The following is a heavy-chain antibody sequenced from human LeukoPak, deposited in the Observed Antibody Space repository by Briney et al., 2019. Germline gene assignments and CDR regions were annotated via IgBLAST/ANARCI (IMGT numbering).Heavy chain of an antibody. Sequence: PSETLSLTCVVSGASVTTSHWNWIRQVPGKGLEWIGCLSYTGKTDYNPSLTSRVTISLDASKNQVFLKLTSLTAAATAVYYCSEGYFEPFDHWGQGILVTVSS. CDR3: SEGYFEPFDH. CDR2: LSYTGKT. D-gene: IGHD2/OR15-2a*01. V-gene: IGHV4-59*02. CDR1: GASVTTSH. J-gene: IGHJ4*02.